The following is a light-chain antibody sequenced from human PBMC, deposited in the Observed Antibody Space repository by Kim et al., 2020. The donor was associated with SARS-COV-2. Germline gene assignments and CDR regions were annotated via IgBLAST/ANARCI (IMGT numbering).Light chain of an antibody. CDR1: KGNYNCA. CDR3: QTWGPGIRV. J-gene: IGLJ3*02. V-gene: IGLV4-69*01. Sequence: SVKLTCTLGKGNYNCASAWHQRQPGKGPRYLMKVNSDGSHSKGDGIPDRFSGSSSGAERYLTISSLQSDDEADYYCQTWGPGIRVFGGGTKVTVL. CDR2: VNSDGSH.